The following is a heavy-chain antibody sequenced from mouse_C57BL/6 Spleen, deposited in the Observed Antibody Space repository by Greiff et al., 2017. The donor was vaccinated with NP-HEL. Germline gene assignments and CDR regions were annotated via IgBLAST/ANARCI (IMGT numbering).Heavy chain of an antibody. CDR1: GYTFPDHT. Sequence: QVQLQQSDAELVKPGASVKISCKVSGYTFPDHTIHWMKQRPEQGLEWIGYIYPRDGSTKYNEKFKGKATLTADKSSSPAYMQLNSLTSEDSAVYFCARNDGYYHYAMDYWGQGTSVTVSS. V-gene: IGHV1-78*01. D-gene: IGHD2-3*01. J-gene: IGHJ4*01. CDR3: ARNDGYYHYAMDY. CDR2: IYPRDGST.